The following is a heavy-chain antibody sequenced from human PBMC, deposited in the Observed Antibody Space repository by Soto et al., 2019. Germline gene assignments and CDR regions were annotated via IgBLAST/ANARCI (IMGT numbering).Heavy chain of an antibody. V-gene: IGHV3-72*01. J-gene: IGHJ4*02. CDR3: AVDPNWEWGYS. CDR2: SRDKAQGYST. D-gene: IGHD1-1*01. Sequence: LSLTCAVYGGSFSNYYWSWVRQSPGNGLEWVGRSRDKAQGYSTAYAASVKGRFAISRDNSQNTVYLEMNHLRPEDTAIYYCAVDPNWEWGYSWGPGTLVTAPQ. CDR1: GGSFSNYY.